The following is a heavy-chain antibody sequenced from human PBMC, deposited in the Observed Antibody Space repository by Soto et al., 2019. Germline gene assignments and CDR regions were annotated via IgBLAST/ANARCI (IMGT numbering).Heavy chain of an antibody. CDR2: VTPNTGGT. CDR3: ARARVPTISENAFDI. V-gene: IGHV1-2*02. CDR1: GYTFTAYY. J-gene: IGHJ3*02. D-gene: IGHD1-26*01. Sequence: QVQLVQSGAEVEKPGASVKVSCRASGYTFTAYYMPWERQAPGQGLEWMGWVTPNTGGTKYAQNFQGRVTMTRDTSVSTAYREWGRLTSDDTAVYFCARARVPTISENAFDIWGQGTLVTVSS.